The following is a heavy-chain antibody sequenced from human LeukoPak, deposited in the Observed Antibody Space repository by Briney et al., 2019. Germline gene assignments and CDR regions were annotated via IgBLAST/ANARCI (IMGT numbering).Heavy chain of an antibody. V-gene: IGHV4-59*08. CDR2: ISFSGST. CDR1: GGSISSYY. Sequence: SETLSLTCTVSGGSISSYYWSWIRQPPGKGLEWIGFISFSGSTNYNPSLKSRVTISVDRSKNHFSLKLSSVTAADTAVYYCARHLYSSGWYPYFDYWGQGTLVTVSS. J-gene: IGHJ4*02. CDR3: ARHLYSSGWYPYFDY. D-gene: IGHD6-19*01.